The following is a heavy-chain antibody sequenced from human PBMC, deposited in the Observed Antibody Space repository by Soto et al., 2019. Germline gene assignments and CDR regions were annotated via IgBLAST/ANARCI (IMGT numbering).Heavy chain of an antibody. CDR1: GFTFSDYY. D-gene: IGHD4-17*01. J-gene: IGHJ6*02. Sequence: QVQLVDSGGGLVKPGGSLRLSCAASGFTFSDYYMSWIRQAPGKGLEWVSYISGTGSIIYYADSVKGRFTISRDDAKNSLYLQMNSLRADDTAVYYCARDGDYLGGPEGMDVWGQGTTVTVSS. CDR3: ARDGDYLGGPEGMDV. CDR2: ISGTGSII. V-gene: IGHV3-11*01.